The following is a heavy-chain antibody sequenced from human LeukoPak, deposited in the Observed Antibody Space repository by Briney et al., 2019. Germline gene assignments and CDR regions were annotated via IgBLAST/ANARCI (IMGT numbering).Heavy chain of an antibody. J-gene: IGHJ5*02. CDR1: ENTFTGYY. Sequence: GASVKVSCKAPENTFTGYYMHWVRQAPGQGLEWMGRINPNSGDTNYAQKFQGRVTMTRDTSISTGYMELSRLRLDDTAVYYCAREPRRTYQLPTNHWFDPWGQGTLVTVSS. CDR2: INPNSGDT. D-gene: IGHD2-2*01. CDR3: AREPRRTYQLPTNHWFDP. V-gene: IGHV1-2*06.